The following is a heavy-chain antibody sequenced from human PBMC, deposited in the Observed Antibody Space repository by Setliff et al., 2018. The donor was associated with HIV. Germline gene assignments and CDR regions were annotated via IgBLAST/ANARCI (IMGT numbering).Heavy chain of an antibody. CDR2: ISPHSGDT. CDR3: ARDRSSTGDYNEEHLFEY. Sequence: SVKVSCKASGYRFTTYGLSWVRQAPGQGLEWMGWISPHSGDTKYAQKVQGRVTMTTDTSTGTSYMELRSLRSDDTAVYYCARDRSSTGDYNEEHLFEYWGQGTLVTVSS. V-gene: IGHV1-18*01. D-gene: IGHD3-22*01. J-gene: IGHJ4*02. CDR1: GYRFTTYG.